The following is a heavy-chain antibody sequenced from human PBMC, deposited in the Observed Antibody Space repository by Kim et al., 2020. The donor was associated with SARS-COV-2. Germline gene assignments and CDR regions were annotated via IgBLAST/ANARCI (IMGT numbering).Heavy chain of an antibody. CDR3: ARVSGSYFDY. V-gene: IGHV4-59*01. CDR2: IYYSGTT. Sequence: SETLSLTCTVSGGSISGYYWTWIRQPPGKGLEWIGYIYYSGTTNYNPSLKSRVTISVDRSKNQFSLNLSSVTAADTALYYCARVSGSYFDYWGQGTLVTVSS. J-gene: IGHJ4*02. CDR1: GGSISGYY. D-gene: IGHD3-10*01.